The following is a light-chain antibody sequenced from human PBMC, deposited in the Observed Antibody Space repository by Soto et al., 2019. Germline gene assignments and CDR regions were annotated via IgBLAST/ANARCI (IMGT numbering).Light chain of an antibody. V-gene: IGLV2-14*01. Sequence: QSALTQPASVSGSPGQSIAISCTGTSSDVGGYDFVSWYQQHPGEAPKLIIYDVSDRPSGVSSRFSGSKSGNTASLTISGLQAEDEADYYCNSYTSRSTYVFGTGTKLTVL. CDR3: NSYTSRSTYV. J-gene: IGLJ1*01. CDR1: SSDVGGYDF. CDR2: DVS.